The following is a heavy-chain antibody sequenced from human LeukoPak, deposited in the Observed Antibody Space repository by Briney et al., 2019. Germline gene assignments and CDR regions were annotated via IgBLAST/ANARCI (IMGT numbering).Heavy chain of an antibody. CDR3: AREGDYGDFNWFDP. J-gene: IGHJ5*02. V-gene: IGHV1-18*01. CDR2: ISAYNGNT. CDR1: GYTFTNYG. D-gene: IGHD4-17*01. Sequence: ASVTVSCKASGYTFTNYGISWVRQAPGQGLEGMGWISAYNGNTNYAQKLQGRVTMTTDTSTSTAYMELRSLRSDDTAVYYCAREGDYGDFNWFDPWGQGTLVTVSS.